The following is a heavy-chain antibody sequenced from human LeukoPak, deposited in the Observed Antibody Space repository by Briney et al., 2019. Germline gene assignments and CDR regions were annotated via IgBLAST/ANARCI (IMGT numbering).Heavy chain of an antibody. D-gene: IGHD6-13*01. CDR1: GGTFSSYA. V-gene: IGHV1-69*01. J-gene: IGHJ5*02. CDR3: ARGGWSGDSSSWFPCWFDP. CDR2: IIPIFVTA. Sequence: SVKVSCKASGGTFSSYAISWVRQAPGQGLEWMGGIIPIFVTANYAQKFQGRVTITADESTSTAYMELSTLRSEDTAVYYCARGGWSGDSSSWFPCWFDPWGQGTLVT.